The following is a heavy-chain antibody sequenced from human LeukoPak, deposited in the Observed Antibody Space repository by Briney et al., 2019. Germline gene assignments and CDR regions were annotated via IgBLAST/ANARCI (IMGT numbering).Heavy chain of an antibody. CDR2: ISTRSSFR. CDR1: GFTFSIHS. V-gene: IGHV3-21*01. CDR3: ARNYDFWSSPRGYMDV. D-gene: IGHD3-3*01. J-gene: IGHJ6*03. Sequence: GGSLRLSCGSSGFTFSIHSMSCVPQTRGKGLEWVSAISTRSSFRYYADSLKGRFTISRDNARNSMYLQMNSLRAEETAVYYCARNYDFWSSPRGYMDVWGKGTTVTVSS.